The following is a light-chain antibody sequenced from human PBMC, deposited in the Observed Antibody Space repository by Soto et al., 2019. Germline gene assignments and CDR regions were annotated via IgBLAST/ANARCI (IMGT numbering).Light chain of an antibody. CDR1: QRVSSY. CDR3: QQSYTTPSWT. CDR2: AVS. V-gene: IGKV1-39*01. J-gene: IGKJ1*01. Sequence: DIQLIQSPSSLSASVGDRVTITCHTSQRVSSYLNWYQQKPGKAPKLLINAVSTLHSGVPSRFSGSGSETDFTLTISSLQPEDSGTYYCQQSYTTPSWTFGQGTKVDNQ.